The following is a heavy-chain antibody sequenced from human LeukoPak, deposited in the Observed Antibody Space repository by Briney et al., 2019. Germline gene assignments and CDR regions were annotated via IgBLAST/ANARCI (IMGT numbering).Heavy chain of an antibody. CDR3: ARSEDYDFWSGYVIDY. CDR1: GFTFSSYS. J-gene: IGHJ4*02. CDR2: ISSSSSYI. D-gene: IGHD3-3*01. Sequence: PGGSLRLSCAASGFTFSSYSMNWVRQAPGKGLKWVSSISSSSSYIYYADSVKGRFTISRDNAMNSLYLQMNSLRAEDTAVYYCARSEDYDFWSGYVIDYWGQGTLVTVSS. V-gene: IGHV3-21*01.